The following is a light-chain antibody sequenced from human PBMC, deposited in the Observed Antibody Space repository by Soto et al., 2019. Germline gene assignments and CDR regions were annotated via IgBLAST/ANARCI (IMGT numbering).Light chain of an antibody. J-gene: IGLJ3*02. CDR1: SSDVGGYNY. V-gene: IGLV2-14*01. CDR3: SSYTRSSTRV. CDR2: EVS. Sequence: QSALTQPASVSGCPGQSIAISCTGTSSDVGGYNYVSWYQQHPGKAPKLMIYEVSNRPSGVSNRFSGSKSGNTASLTISGLQAEDEADYYCSSYTRSSTRVFGGGTKLTVL.